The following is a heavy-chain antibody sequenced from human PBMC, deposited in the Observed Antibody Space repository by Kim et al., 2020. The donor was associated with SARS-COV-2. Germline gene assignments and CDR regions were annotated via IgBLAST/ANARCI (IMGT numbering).Heavy chain of an antibody. D-gene: IGHD3-22*01. CDR1: GFSFSNAW. J-gene: IGHJ3*02. CDR2: IKSMSDAGTDGGTT. V-gene: IGHV3-15*01. CDR3: ATRTPKYYYDTSGDAFDI. Sequence: GGSLRLSCAASGFSFSNAWLSWVRQAPGKGLEWVARIKSMSDAGTDGGTTDHAAPVKGRFTISRDDSKNTLYLLMNNLKTEDTAVYYCATRTPKYYYDTSGDAFDIWGQGTMVTVSS.